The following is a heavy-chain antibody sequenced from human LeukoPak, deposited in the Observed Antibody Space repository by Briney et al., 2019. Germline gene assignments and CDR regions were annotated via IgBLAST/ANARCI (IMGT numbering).Heavy chain of an antibody. CDR1: GFTFSSYW. V-gene: IGHV3-74*01. CDR3: ARSNQADDY. Sequence: GGSLRLPCAASGFTFSSYWMHWVRHVPGKGLVWVARINPGGSSITYADSVKGRFTISRDNAKNTLYLQMDGLRAEDTGVYYCARSNQADDYWGQGTLVTVSS. D-gene: IGHD1-14*01. CDR2: INPGGSSI. J-gene: IGHJ4*02.